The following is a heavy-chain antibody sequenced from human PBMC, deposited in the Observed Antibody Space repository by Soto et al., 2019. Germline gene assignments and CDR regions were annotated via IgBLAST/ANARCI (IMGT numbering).Heavy chain of an antibody. CDR1: GYTFTSYG. D-gene: IGHD6-19*01. Sequence: QIYLVQSGAEVKKPGASVKVSCKASGYTFTSYGIIWVRQAPGQGLEWMGWINTKNGNTHYAQKLQGRVTMTTDTSTNTAYMELRSLRTDDTAVYFCARDQAPYSKGWYSWGQGTLVTVSS. V-gene: IGHV1-18*01. CDR3: ARDQAPYSKGWYS. CDR2: INTKNGNT. J-gene: IGHJ4*02.